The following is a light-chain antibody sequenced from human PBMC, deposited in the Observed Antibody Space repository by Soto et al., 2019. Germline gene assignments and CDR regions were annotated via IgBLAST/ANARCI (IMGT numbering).Light chain of an antibody. V-gene: IGLV2-14*01. CDR3: SSYTSSSTVV. Sequence: QSALTQPASVSGSPGQSITISCTGTSSDVGGYNHVSWYQIHPGKAPKLIIYEVTSRPSGVSYRFSGSKSGNTASLTISGLQAEDEADYYCSSYTSSSTVVFGGGTKLTVL. CDR1: SSDVGGYNH. CDR2: EVT. J-gene: IGLJ2*01.